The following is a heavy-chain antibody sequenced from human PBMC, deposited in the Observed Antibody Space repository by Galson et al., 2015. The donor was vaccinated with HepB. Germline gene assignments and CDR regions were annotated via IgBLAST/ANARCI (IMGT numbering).Heavy chain of an antibody. CDR1: DDSLSSYY. CDR2: INYRRNT. J-gene: IGHJ4*02. Sequence: ETLSLTCTASDDSLSSYYLNWFRQPPGKGLEWLGYINYRRNTDYNPSLKSRVSLSVDTSKNQFFLNLRSVTAADTAIYYCASDNTVTRFDSWGQGVLVIVSS. D-gene: IGHD4-17*01. CDR3: ASDNTVTRFDS. V-gene: IGHV4-59*13.